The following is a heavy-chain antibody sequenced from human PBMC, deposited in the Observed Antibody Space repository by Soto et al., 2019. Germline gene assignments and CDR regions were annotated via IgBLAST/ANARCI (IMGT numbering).Heavy chain of an antibody. D-gene: IGHD1-26*01. CDR2: ISSSSSYI. Sequence: PGGSLRLSCAASGFTFSSYSMNWVRQAPGKGLEWVSSISSSSSYIYYADSVKGRFTISRDNAKNSLYLQMNSLRAEDTAVYYCARDSKVGATYDAFDIWGQGTAVTVS. V-gene: IGHV3-21*01. CDR1: GFTFSSYS. CDR3: ARDSKVGATYDAFDI. J-gene: IGHJ3*02.